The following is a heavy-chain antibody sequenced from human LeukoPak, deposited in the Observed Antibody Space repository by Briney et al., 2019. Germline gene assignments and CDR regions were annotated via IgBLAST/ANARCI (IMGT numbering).Heavy chain of an antibody. CDR1: GFTFSSYS. V-gene: IGHV3-48*04. J-gene: IGHJ4*02. Sequence: GGSLRLSCAASGFTFSSYSLNWVRRAPGKGLKWVSFISSSSITIYYADSVKGRFTISRDNAEKSLYLQMNSLRAEDTAVYYCARGSGIGEDYWGQGTLVTVSS. CDR3: ARGSGIGEDY. CDR2: ISSSSITI. D-gene: IGHD3-10*01.